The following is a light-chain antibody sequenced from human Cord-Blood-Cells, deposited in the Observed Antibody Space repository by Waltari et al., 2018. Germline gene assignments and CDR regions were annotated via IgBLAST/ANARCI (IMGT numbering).Light chain of an antibody. CDR2: DVS. CDR1: SSDVGGYNS. V-gene: IGLV2-11*01. CDR3: CSYAGSYTLV. Sequence: QSALTQPRSVSGSPGQSVTISCTATSSDVGGYNSLSWYQQHPANAPKLMIYDVSKRPSGVPDRFAGSKAGKTASLTISGLQAEEEADYYCCSYAGSYTLVFGTGTKVTVL. J-gene: IGLJ1*01.